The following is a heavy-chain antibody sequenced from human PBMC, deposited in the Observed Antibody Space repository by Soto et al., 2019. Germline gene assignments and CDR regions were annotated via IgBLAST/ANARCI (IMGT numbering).Heavy chain of an antibody. CDR3: ARGQQAAIGDYYYHGLDV. J-gene: IGHJ6*02. CDR2: IRSRANNYAT. D-gene: IGHD3-10*01. V-gene: IGHV3-73*01. Sequence: GGSLRLSCAASELNFSGSAIHWVRQAPGKGLEWVGRIRSRANNYATSSGESVRGRFTFFRDDSKNMAFLQMNTLKTEDTAIYYCARGQQAAIGDYYYHGLDVWGQGTSVTISS. CDR1: ELNFSGSA.